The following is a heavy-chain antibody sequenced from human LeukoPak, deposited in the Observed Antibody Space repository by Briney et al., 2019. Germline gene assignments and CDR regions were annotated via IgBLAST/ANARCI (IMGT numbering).Heavy chain of an antibody. Sequence: GGSLRLSCAASGFTVSSNYMSWVRQAPGKGLEWVSSIYSGGSTYYTDSVKGRFTISRDISKNALYLQMNSLRAEDTAVYYCARHQFVSSWSPFDYWGQGTLVTVSA. J-gene: IGHJ4*02. CDR2: IYSGGST. CDR1: GFTVSSNY. D-gene: IGHD6-13*01. CDR3: ARHQFVSSWSPFDY. V-gene: IGHV3-53*01.